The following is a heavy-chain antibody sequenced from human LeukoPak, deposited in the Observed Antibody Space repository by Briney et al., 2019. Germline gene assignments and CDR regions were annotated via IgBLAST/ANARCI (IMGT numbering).Heavy chain of an antibody. D-gene: IGHD6-19*01. CDR3: AKDRLEQWLAFDY. CDR2: IPYDGSNK. V-gene: IGHV3-30*18. J-gene: IGHJ4*02. CDR1: GFTFSSYG. Sequence: PGGSLRLSCAASGFTFSSYGMHWVRQAPGKGLEWVAVIPYDGSNKYYADSVKGRFTISRDNSKNTLYLQMNSLRAEDAAVYYCAKDRLEQWLAFDYWGQGTLVTVSS.